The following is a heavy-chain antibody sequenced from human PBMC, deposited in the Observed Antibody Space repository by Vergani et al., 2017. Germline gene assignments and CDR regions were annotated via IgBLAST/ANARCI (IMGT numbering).Heavy chain of an antibody. V-gene: IGHV3-30*02. D-gene: IGHD6-19*01. J-gene: IGHJ4*02. CDR1: GLTFSSYG. Sequence: QVQLVESGGGVVQPGGSLRLSCAASGLTFSSYGMHWVRQAPGKGLEWVAFIRYDGSNKYYADSVKGRFTISRDNSKNTLYLQMNSLRAEDTAVYYCAKDQREQWTYYFDYWGQGTLVTVSS. CDR2: IRYDGSNK. CDR3: AKDQREQWTYYFDY.